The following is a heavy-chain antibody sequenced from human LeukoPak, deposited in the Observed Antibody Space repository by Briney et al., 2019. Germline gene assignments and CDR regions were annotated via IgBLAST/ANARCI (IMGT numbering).Heavy chain of an antibody. Sequence: GGSLRLSCAASGFTFSSYSMNWVRQAPGKGLEWVSSISRSGSSTYYADSVKGRFTISRDNAKNSLYLQMNSLRAEDTAVYYCAREGEHDNGDLDYRGQGTLVTVSS. CDR2: ISRSGSST. V-gene: IGHV3-21*01. D-gene: IGHD4-17*01. J-gene: IGHJ4*02. CDR1: GFTFSSYS. CDR3: AREGEHDNGDLDY.